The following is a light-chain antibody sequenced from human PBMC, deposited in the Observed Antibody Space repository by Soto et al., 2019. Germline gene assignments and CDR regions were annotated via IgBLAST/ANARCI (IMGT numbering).Light chain of an antibody. CDR3: AAWEDGVGV. J-gene: IGLJ3*02. Sequence: QPVLTQPPSASGTPGQRVTISCSGSSSNIGSNYVYWYQQLPGTAPKLLIYTNNQRPSGVSDRFSGSKSGTSASLAISGLRSEDEADYYCAAWEDGVGVFGGGTKPTVL. CDR1: SSNIGSNY. CDR2: TNN. V-gene: IGLV1-47*01.